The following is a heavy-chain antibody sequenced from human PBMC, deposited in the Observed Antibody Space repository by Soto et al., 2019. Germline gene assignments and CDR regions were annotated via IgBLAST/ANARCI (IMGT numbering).Heavy chain of an antibody. Sequence: GGSLTLSCAAPGFTFSSYEMNWVCKAPGKGLEWVSYINSDGSIVYYTDSEKGRFNSSRDNAKNSLYLQMNSLRDEDTAVYYGAKDARTYSGSIRHLDYWGQGTLVTVSS. CDR1: GFTFSSYE. CDR3: AKDARTYSGSIRHLDY. V-gene: IGHV3-48*03. J-gene: IGHJ4*02. CDR2: INSDGSIV. D-gene: IGHD1-26*01.